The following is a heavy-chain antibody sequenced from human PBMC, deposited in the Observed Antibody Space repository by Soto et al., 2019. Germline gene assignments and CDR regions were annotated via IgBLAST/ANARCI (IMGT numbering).Heavy chain of an antibody. CDR3: ARSSLYAYCGSDCYSDFDI. CDR1: GFIYTDYY. Sequence: GGSLRLSCAASGFIYTDYYMSWIRQAPGKGLEWVSYMSSSGSAIYYGDSVKGRFTISRDNAKNSLYLQMNSLRAEDTAVYYCARSSLYAYCGSDCYSDFDIWGQGTTVTVSS. D-gene: IGHD2-21*02. J-gene: IGHJ3*02. V-gene: IGHV3-11*01. CDR2: MSSSGSAI.